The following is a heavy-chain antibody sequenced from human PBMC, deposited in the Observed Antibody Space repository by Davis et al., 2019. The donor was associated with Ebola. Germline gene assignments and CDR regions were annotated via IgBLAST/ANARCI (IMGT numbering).Heavy chain of an antibody. CDR2: IYPGDSDT. V-gene: IGHV5-51*01. Sequence: GESLKISCKGSGYSFTSYWIGWVRQMPGKGLAWMGIIYPGDSDTRYSPSFQGQVTISADKSISTAYLQWSSLKASDTAMYYCARRGYYDFWSGYSSGGMDVWGQGTTVTVSS. CDR3: ARRGYYDFWSGYSSGGMDV. J-gene: IGHJ6*02. CDR1: GYSFTSYW. D-gene: IGHD3-3*01.